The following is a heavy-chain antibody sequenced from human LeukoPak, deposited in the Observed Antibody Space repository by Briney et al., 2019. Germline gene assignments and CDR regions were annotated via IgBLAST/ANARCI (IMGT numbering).Heavy chain of an antibody. CDR3: ARRPSTAVTTDY. D-gene: IGHD4-17*01. J-gene: IGHJ4*02. Sequence: GRSLRLSYAASGFTFSSYAMHWVRQAPGKGLEWVAVISYDGSNKYYADSVKGRFTISRDNSKNTLYLQMNSLRAEDTAVYYCARRPSTAVTTDYWGQGTLVTVSS. CDR2: ISYDGSNK. CDR1: GFTFSSYA. V-gene: IGHV3-30*01.